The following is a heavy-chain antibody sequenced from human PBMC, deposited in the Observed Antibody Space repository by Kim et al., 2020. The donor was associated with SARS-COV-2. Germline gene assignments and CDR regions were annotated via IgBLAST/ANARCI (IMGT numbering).Heavy chain of an antibody. V-gene: IGHV3-33*06. CDR3: AKSSPITMVRGVGFFFGMDV. CDR1: GFTFSSYG. J-gene: IGHJ6*02. CDR2: IWYDGSNK. Sequence: GGSLRLSCSASGFTFSSYGMHWVRQAPGKGLEWVAVIWYDGSNKYYADSVKGRFTISRDNSKNTLYLQMNSLRAEDTAVYYCAKSSPITMVRGVGFFFGMDVWGQGTTVTVSS. D-gene: IGHD3-10*01.